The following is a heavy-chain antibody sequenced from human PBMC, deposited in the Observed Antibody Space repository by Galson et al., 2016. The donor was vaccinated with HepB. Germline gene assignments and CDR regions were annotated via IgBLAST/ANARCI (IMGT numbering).Heavy chain of an antibody. V-gene: IGHV3-48*02. D-gene: IGHD3-10*01. Sequence: SLRLSCAASGFSLSRYWMHWVRQAPGKGLVWVSRISSRSANIYYADSVKGRFTVSRDNAKNSLYLQMDSLRDDDTAVYYCARGRSGSFYRYFDYWGQGTLVTVSS. CDR2: ISSRSANI. CDR1: GFSLSRYW. J-gene: IGHJ4*02. CDR3: ARGRSGSFYRYFDY.